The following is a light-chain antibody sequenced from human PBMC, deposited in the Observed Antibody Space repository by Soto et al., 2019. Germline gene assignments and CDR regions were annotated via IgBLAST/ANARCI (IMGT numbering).Light chain of an antibody. CDR1: QSVSSSY. CDR2: GAS. Sequence: EIVLTQSPGTLSLSPGERATLSCRASQSVSSSYLAWYRQKPGQAPRLLIYGASSRATGIPDRFSGSGSGTDFTLTISRLEPEDFAVYYCQQYGRSLQTFGQGTKLEIK. V-gene: IGKV3-20*01. CDR3: QQYGRSLQT. J-gene: IGKJ2*01.